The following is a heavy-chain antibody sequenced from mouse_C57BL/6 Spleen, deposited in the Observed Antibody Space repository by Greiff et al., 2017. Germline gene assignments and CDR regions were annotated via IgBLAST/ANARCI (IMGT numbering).Heavy chain of an antibody. CDR3: TRAFTTVVATWYFDV. Sequence: VKLMESGAELVRPGASVTLSCKASGYTFTDYEMHWVKQTPVHGLEWIGAIDPETGGTAYNQKFKGKAILTADKSSSTAYMELRSLTSEDSAVYYCTRAFTTVVATWYFDVWGTGTTVTVSS. J-gene: IGHJ1*03. V-gene: IGHV1-15*01. CDR1: GYTFTDYE. D-gene: IGHD1-1*01. CDR2: IDPETGGT.